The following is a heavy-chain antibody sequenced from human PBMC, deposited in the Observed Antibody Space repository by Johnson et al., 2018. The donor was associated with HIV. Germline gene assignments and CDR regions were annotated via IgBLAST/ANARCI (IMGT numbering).Heavy chain of an antibody. CDR3: ARGRNAFDI. V-gene: IGHV3-13*01. CDR1: GFMFDDYA. J-gene: IGHJ3*02. Sequence: VQLVESGGGVERPGESLRLSCVGSGFMFDDYAMSWVRQAPGKGLEWVSAIGTAGNTYYPGSVKGRFTISRDNSNNTLYLQMNSLRVEDTAVYYCARGRNAFDIWGQGTMVTVSS. CDR2: IGTAGNT.